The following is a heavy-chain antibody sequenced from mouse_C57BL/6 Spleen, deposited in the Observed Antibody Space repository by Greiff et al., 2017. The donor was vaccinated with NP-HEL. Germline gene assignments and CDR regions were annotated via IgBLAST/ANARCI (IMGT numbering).Heavy chain of an antibody. CDR1: GYTFTSYW. Sequence: QVQLQQPGAELVKPGASVKLSCKASGYTFTSYWMQWVKQRPGQGLEWIGEIDPSDSYTNYNQKFKGKATLTVDTSSSTAYMQLSSLTSEDSAVYDCARKGAYYGVGAMDYWGQGTSVTVSS. CDR3: ARKGAYYGVGAMDY. CDR2: IDPSDSYT. V-gene: IGHV1-50*01. J-gene: IGHJ4*01. D-gene: IGHD1-1*01.